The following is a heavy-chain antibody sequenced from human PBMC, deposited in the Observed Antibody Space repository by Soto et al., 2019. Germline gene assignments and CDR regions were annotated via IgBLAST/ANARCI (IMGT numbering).Heavy chain of an antibody. V-gene: IGHV1-18*01. CDR3: ARESYDSSGYYYYYYYGMDV. CDR1: GYTSTSYG. CDR2: ISAYNGNT. J-gene: IGHJ6*02. D-gene: IGHD3-22*01. Sequence: ASVKVSCKASGYTSTSYGISWVRQAPGQGLEWMGWISAYNGNTNYAQKLQGRVTMTTDTSTSTAYMELRSLRSDDTAVYYCARESYDSSGYYYYYYYGMDVWGQGTTVTVSS.